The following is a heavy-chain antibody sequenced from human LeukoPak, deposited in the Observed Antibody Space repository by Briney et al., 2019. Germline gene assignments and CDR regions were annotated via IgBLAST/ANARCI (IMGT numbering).Heavy chain of an antibody. CDR1: GYTFTSYA. Sequence: ASVKVSCKASGYTFTSYAMHWVRQAPGQRLEWTGRINAGNGNTKYSQKFQGRVTITRDTSASTAYMELSSLRSEDTAVYYCARRNGDYDAFDIWGQGTMVTVSS. CDR2: INAGNGNT. J-gene: IGHJ3*02. CDR3: ARRNGDYDAFDI. V-gene: IGHV1-3*01. D-gene: IGHD4-17*01.